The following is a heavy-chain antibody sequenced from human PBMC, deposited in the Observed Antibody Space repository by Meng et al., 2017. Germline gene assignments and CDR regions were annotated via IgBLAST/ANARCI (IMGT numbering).Heavy chain of an antibody. J-gene: IGHJ4*02. CDR2: ISGDGSIT. D-gene: IGHD1-1*01. CDR1: GFTFNNYW. CDR3: LDEAPRSDY. Sequence: EGHLLESGGGLVQPGGSLRLSCAASGFTFNNYWMHWVRQVPGKGLVWVSRISGDGSITNYADSVKGRFTISRDNAKNTLYLQMNSLRPEDTAVYYCLDEAPRSDYWGQGSLVTVSS. V-gene: IGHV3-74*01.